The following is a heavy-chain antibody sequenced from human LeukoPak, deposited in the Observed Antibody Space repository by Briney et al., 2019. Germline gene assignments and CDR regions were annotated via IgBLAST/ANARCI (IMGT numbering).Heavy chain of an antibody. Sequence: GESLRLSCIGTGFSFSSDAMGWVRQAPGKGLEWVSGISGSGGSTYCADSVKGRFTISRDSSKNTLYLQMNSLRVEDTGVYYCAKDRGRTWVQVANWGQGTLVTVSS. CDR3: AKDRGRTWVQVAN. V-gene: IGHV3-23*01. J-gene: IGHJ4*02. CDR1: GFSFSSDA. D-gene: IGHD2-15*01. CDR2: ISGSGGST.